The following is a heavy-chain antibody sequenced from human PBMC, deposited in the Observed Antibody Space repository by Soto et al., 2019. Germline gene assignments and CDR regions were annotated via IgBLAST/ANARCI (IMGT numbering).Heavy chain of an antibody. CDR2: IYTSVTT. CDR1: GRSMSGYY. D-gene: IGHD3-22*01. CDR3: AREDYYDTWYYVV. V-gene: IGHV4-4*07. J-gene: IGHJ4*02. Sequence: SETLSLTCTVSGRSMSGYYWSWTRQPAGERMAWLGRIYTSVTTDFNPALKVLVTMSVDTSKNQFSLKLTSVTAADTALYYGAREDYYDTWYYVVWGQGTQVTVSS.